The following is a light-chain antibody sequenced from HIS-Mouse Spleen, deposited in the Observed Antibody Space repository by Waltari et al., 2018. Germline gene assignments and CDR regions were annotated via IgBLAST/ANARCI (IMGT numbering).Light chain of an antibody. CDR1: ALPKKY. J-gene: IGLJ3*02. CDR3: LSADSSGTWV. CDR2: KDS. V-gene: IGLV3-16*01. Sequence: SYELTQPPSVSVSLGQMARITCSGEALPKKYAYWYQQKPGQFPVLGIYKDSERPSGFPERFSGSSSGTIVTLTISGVQAEDEADYYCLSADSSGTWVFGGGTKLTVL.